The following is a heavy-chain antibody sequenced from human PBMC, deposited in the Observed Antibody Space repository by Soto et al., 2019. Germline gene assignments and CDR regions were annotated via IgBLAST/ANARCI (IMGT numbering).Heavy chain of an antibody. V-gene: IGHV4-4*02. D-gene: IGHD3-16*01. Sequence: PSETLSLTCAVSGGSISSSNWWSWVRQSPEKGLEWIGEIYYSGSTNYNPSLKSRVTISLDKSKNHFSLELSSVTAADTAVYYCARDLGGVNWFDSWGQGALVTVSS. J-gene: IGHJ5*01. CDR3: ARDLGGVNWFDS. CDR2: IYYSGST. CDR1: GGSISSSNW.